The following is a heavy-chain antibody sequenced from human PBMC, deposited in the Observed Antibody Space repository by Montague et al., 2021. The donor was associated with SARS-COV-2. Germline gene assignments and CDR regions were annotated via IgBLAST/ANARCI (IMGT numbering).Heavy chain of an antibody. D-gene: IGHD2-2*01. CDR3: ARVGSSTSWEY. CDR2: ISDSGST. CDR1: GGSLNNYF. V-gene: IGHV4-59*12. Sequence: SETLSLTCTVSGGSLNNYFWSWIRQPPGKGLEWVGYISDSGSTNYNPSLQSRVTISVDTARNQFSLKLPSVTAADTAFYYCARVGSSTSWEYWGQGILVSVSS. J-gene: IGHJ4*02.